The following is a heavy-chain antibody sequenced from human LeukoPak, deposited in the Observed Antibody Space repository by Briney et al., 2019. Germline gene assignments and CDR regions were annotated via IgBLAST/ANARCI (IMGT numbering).Heavy chain of an antibody. V-gene: IGHV3-53*01. D-gene: IGHD4/OR15-4a*01. CDR3: ARRAGAYSHPYDY. CDR1: GFTVSSNS. CDR2: IYSDNT. Sequence: GGSLRLSCTVSGFTVSSNSMSWVRQAPGKGLEWVSFIYSDNTHYSDSVKGRFTISRDNSKNTLYLQVNSLRAEDTAVYYCARRAGAYSHPYDYWGQGTLVTVSS. J-gene: IGHJ4*02.